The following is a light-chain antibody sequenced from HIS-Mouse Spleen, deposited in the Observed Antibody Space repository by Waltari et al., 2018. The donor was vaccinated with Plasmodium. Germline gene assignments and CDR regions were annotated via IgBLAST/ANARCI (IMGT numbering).Light chain of an antibody. CDR3: NSRDSSGNHQV. Sequence: SSELTQDPAVSVALGQTVRITWQGDSRRSYYASWYQQKPGQAPGLVIYGKNNRPAGIPDRFSGSSSGNTASLTITGAQAEDEADYYCNSRDSSGNHQVFGGGTKLTVL. CDR1: SRRSYY. V-gene: IGLV3-19*01. J-gene: IGLJ3*02. CDR2: GKN.